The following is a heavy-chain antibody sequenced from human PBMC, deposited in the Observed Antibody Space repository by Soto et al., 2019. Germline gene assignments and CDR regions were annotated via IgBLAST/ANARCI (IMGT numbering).Heavy chain of an antibody. CDR1: GGTFSSYA. CDR2: TIPIFGTA. CDR3: AGSMATVTTSGYYYGMDV. J-gene: IGHJ6*02. V-gene: IGHV1-69*06. Sequence: GASVKVSCKASGGTFSSYAISWVRQAPGQGLEWMGGTIPIFGTANYAQKFQGRVTITADKSTSTAYMELSSLRSEDTAVYYCAGSMATVTTSGYYYGMDVWGQGTTVTVSS. D-gene: IGHD4-4*01.